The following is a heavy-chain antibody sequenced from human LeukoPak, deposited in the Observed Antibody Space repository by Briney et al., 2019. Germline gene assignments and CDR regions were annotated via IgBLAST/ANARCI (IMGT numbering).Heavy chain of an antibody. D-gene: IGHD3-10*01. Sequence: PSETLSLTCAVYGGSFSGYYWSWIRQPPGKGLEWIGEINHSGSTNYNPSLKSRVTISVDTSKNQFSLKLSSVTAADTAVYYCARHFYGSPYYFDYWGQGTLVTVSS. CDR3: ARHFYGSPYYFDY. J-gene: IGHJ4*02. CDR2: INHSGST. V-gene: IGHV4-34*01. CDR1: GGSFSGYY.